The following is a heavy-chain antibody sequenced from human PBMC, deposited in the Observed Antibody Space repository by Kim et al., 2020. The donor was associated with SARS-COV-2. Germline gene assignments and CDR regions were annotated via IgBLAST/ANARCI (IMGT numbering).Heavy chain of an antibody. CDR3: ARGDLGYISYYFDY. Sequence: GGSLRLSCAASGFTFSSYSMNWVRQAPGKGLEWVSSISSSSSYIYYADSVKGRFTISRDNAKNSLYLQMNSLRAEDTAVYYCARGDLGYISYYFDYWGQGGLVTVSS. CDR1: GFTFSSYS. V-gene: IGHV3-21*01. D-gene: IGHD3-22*01. CDR2: ISSSSSYI. J-gene: IGHJ4*02.